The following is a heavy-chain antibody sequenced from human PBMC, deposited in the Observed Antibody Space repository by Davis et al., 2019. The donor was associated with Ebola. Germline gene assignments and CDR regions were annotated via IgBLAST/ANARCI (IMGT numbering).Heavy chain of an antibody. D-gene: IGHD2-15*01. CDR3: AHLGPQRYCSGGGCHGYLDY. V-gene: IGHV1-69*13. CDR2: IIPMYITA. Sequence: SVKVSCKSSGGTFSKYGFSWMRQAPGQGLEWMGGIIPMYITAIYNQKFQGRVTITADESTRTAYMELTGLRSEDTAVYYCAHLGPQRYCSGGGCHGYLDYWGQGTLVTVSS. J-gene: IGHJ4*02. CDR1: GGTFSKYG.